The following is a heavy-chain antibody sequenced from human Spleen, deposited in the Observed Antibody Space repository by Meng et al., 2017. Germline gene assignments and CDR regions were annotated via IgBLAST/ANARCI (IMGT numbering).Heavy chain of an antibody. CDR2: ISWDGGST. D-gene: IGHD6-13*01. Sequence: GGSLRLSCAASGFTFDDYTMHWVRQAPGKGLEWVSLISWDGGSTYYADSVKGRFTISRDNSKNSLYLQMNSLRTEDTALYYCASSGIAAAGTMGAFDYWGQGTLVTVSS. CDR1: GFTFDDYT. V-gene: IGHV3-43*01. J-gene: IGHJ4*02. CDR3: ASSGIAAAGTMGAFDY.